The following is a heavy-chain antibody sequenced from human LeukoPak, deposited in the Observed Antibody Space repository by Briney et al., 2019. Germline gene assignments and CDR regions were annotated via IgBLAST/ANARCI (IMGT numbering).Heavy chain of an antibody. D-gene: IGHD3-22*01. J-gene: IGHJ4*02. CDR2: ISGGAGST. V-gene: IGHV3-23*01. CDR1: GFTFSSYG. CDR3: TKGLTQVDYYDSSGIFDY. Sequence: GGSLRLYCAASGFTFSSYGMSWVRQAPGKGLEWVSAISGGAGSTYYADSVKGRFTISRDYSKNTLDLQMNSLRAEDTAVYYCTKGLTQVDYYDSSGIFDYWGQGTLVTVSS.